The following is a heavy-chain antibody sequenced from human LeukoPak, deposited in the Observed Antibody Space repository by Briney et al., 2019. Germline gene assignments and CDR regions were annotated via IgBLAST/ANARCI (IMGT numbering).Heavy chain of an antibody. CDR1: ELTFSTYP. J-gene: IGHJ6*02. Sequence: GGSLRLSCVGSELTFSTYPMSWVRQAPGKGLEWVSAISGSGGSTFYADSVKGRFTISGDNSKNTLFLQMNSLGAEDTAIYYCATRGKDGYNANYYGMDVWGQGTTVTVSS. D-gene: IGHD5-24*01. CDR2: ISGSGGST. V-gene: IGHV3-23*01. CDR3: ATRGKDGYNANYYGMDV.